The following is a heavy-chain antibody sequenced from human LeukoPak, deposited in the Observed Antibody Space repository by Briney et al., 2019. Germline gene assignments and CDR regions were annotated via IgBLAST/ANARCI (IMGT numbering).Heavy chain of an antibody. Sequence: SVKVSCKASGYTFTSYAMHWVRQAPGQRLEWMGWINAGNGNTKYSQKFQGRVTITRDTSASTAYMELSSLRSEDTAVYYCARSGYGDYDWFDPWGQGTLVTVSS. CDR3: ARSGYGDYDWFDP. V-gene: IGHV1-3*01. J-gene: IGHJ5*02. CDR2: INAGNGNT. CDR1: GYTFTSYA. D-gene: IGHD4-17*01.